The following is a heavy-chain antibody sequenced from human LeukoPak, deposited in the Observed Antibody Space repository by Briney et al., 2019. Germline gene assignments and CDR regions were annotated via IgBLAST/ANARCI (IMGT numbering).Heavy chain of an antibody. D-gene: IGHD2-8*01. CDR1: GGSFSGYY. Sequence: SETLSLTCAAYGGSFSGYYWSWIRQPPGKGLEWVGEINHSGSTNYNPSLKSRVTISVDTCKDQFALKLSSVTAADTAVYYCARMVLMVYEGKVFDYWGQGTLATVSS. CDR2: INHSGST. CDR3: ARMVLMVYEGKVFDY. J-gene: IGHJ4*02. V-gene: IGHV4-34*01.